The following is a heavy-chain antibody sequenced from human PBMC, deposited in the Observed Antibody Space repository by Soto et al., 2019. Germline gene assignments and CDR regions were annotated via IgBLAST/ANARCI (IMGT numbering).Heavy chain of an antibody. Sequence: QVQLVQSGAEVKKPGASVKVSCKASGYTFTSYYMHWVRQAPGQGLEWMGIINPSGGSTSYAQKFQGRVTMTRDTSTSTVYMELSSLRSEDTAVYYCSRDTAAGPPSDYWGQGTLVTVSS. CDR1: GYTFTSYY. J-gene: IGHJ4*02. CDR3: SRDTAAGPPSDY. CDR2: INPSGGST. D-gene: IGHD6-13*01. V-gene: IGHV1-46*03.